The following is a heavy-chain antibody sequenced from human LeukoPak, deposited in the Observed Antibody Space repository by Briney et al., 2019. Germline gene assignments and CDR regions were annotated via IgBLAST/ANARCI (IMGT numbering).Heavy chain of an antibody. CDR3: ARDSGWELLRGPFDY. Sequence: GGSMRLSCAASGFTFSSFAMHWVRQAPGKGLEWVAVISYDTSNKYYADSVSGRFTISRDNSKNTLYLQMNSLRAEDTAVYHCARDSGWELLRGPFDYWGQGIPGSVSS. J-gene: IGHJ4*02. CDR1: GFTFSSFA. D-gene: IGHD1-26*01. CDR2: ISYDTSNK. V-gene: IGHV3-30-3*01.